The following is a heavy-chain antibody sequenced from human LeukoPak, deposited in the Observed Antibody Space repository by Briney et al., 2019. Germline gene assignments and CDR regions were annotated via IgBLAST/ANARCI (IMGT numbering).Heavy chain of an antibody. CDR1: GGSLSGHY. V-gene: IGHV4-34*01. CDR2: IHHRGGT. D-gene: IGHD3-22*01. CDR3: ARSNLYDTTAYRIDAFDI. J-gene: IGHJ3*02. Sequence: SETLSLICAVYGGSLSGHYWSWIRQAPGRGLEWLGEIHHRGGTNYNPSLKSRVTISVDTSRNQFSLKLRSVTAADTAVYYCARSNLYDTTAYRIDAFDIWGQGTMVTVSS.